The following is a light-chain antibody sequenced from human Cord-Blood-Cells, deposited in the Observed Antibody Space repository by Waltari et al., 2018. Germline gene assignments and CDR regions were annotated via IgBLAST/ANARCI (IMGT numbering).Light chain of an antibody. V-gene: IGKV4-1*01. CDR1: QSVLYSSNNKNY. CDR3: QQYYSTPVT. Sequence: IVMTHSPDSLAVSLGERVTITCTSSQSVLYSSNNKNYFAWYQQKPGQPPKLLIYWASTRESGVPDRFSGSGSGTDFTLTISSLQAEDVAVYYCQQYYSTPVTFGQGTKLEIK. J-gene: IGKJ2*01. CDR2: WAS.